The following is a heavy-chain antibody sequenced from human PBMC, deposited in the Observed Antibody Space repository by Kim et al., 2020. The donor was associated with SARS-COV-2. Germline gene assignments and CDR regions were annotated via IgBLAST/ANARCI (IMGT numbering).Heavy chain of an antibody. CDR1: GFTFSSYS. J-gene: IGHJ4*02. CDR2: ISSSSSYI. CDR3: ARANVDTAMDNYFDY. V-gene: IGHV3-21*01. D-gene: IGHD5-18*01. Sequence: GGSLRLSCAASGFTFSSYSMNWVRQAPGKGLEWVSSISSSSSYIYYADSVKGRFTISRDNAKNSLYLQMNSLRAEDTAVYYCARANVDTAMDNYFDYWGQGTLVTVSS.